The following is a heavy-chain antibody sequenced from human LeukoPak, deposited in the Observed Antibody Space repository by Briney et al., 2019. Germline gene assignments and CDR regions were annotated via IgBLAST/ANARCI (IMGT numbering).Heavy chain of an antibody. CDR3: VKDLRVRSSSDAFDI. D-gene: IGHD6-13*01. J-gene: IGHJ3*02. CDR2: ISSNGGST. CDR1: GFTFGSYA. Sequence: LPGGSLRLSCSASGFTFGSYAMHWVRQAPGKGLEYVSAISSNGGSTYYADSVKGRFTISRDNSKNTLYLQMSSLRAEDTAVYYCVKDLRVRSSSDAFDIWGQGTMVTVSS. V-gene: IGHV3-64D*06.